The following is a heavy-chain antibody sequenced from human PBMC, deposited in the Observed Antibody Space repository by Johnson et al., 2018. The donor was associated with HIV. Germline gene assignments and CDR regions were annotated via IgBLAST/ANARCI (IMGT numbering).Heavy chain of an antibody. D-gene: IGHD3-10*01. CDR3: ASEVRGVLDI. V-gene: IGHV3-11*04. CDR1: GFTFSDSY. J-gene: IGHJ3*02. CDR2: ISGSDGAI. Sequence: VQLVESGGGWVKPGGSLSLSCAASGFTFSDSYMNWIRQAPGKGLEWVSYISGSDGAIWYADSVKGRFTVSRDNAKNTLYLQMNSLRGEDTAVYYCASEVRGVLDIWGQGTMVTVSS.